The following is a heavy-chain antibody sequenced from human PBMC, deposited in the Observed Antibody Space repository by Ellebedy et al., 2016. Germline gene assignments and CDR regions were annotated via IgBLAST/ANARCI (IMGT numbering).Heavy chain of an antibody. CDR2: ISDDGEDK. CDR3: AKVRSSDFYNNYDMDV. V-gene: IGHV3-30*18. Sequence: GESLKISXAASRFMLRPYAIHWVRQAPGKGLEWVAAISDDGEDKYYADSVKGRFTISRDNFKIRVYLEMNSLRLEDTAVYYCAKVRSSDFYNNYDMDVWGQGTTVTVSS. D-gene: IGHD1-14*01. J-gene: IGHJ6*02. CDR1: RFMLRPYA.